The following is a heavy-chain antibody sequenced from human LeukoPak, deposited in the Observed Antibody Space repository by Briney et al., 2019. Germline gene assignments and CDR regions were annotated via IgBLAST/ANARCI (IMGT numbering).Heavy chain of an antibody. D-gene: IGHD6-19*01. J-gene: IGHJ4*02. CDR2: IHYTGNT. Sequence: SETLSLTCAVSGGSISDYYWSWIRQPPGKGLELIGYIHYTGNTNYNPSLKSRVTMSIDTSKNHFSLKLTSVTAADTATYYCARETSLAGFASGLGFNYWGQGILVTVSS. V-gene: IGHV4-59*13. CDR3: ARETSLAGFASGLGFNY. CDR1: GGSISDYY.